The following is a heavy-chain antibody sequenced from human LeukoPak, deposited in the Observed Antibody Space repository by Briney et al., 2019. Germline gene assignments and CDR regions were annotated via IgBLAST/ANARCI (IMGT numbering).Heavy chain of an antibody. CDR1: GYTFTSYG. V-gene: IGHV1-18*01. CDR3: AREAVTVLRYYYYGMDV. D-gene: IGHD4-17*01. J-gene: IGHJ6*02. CDR2: ISAYNGNT. Sequence: ASVKVSCKASGYTFTSYGISWVRQAPGQGLEWMGWISAYNGNTNYAQKLQGRVTMTTGTSTSTAYMELRSLRSDDTAVYYCAREAVTVLRYYYYGMDVWGQGTTVTVSS.